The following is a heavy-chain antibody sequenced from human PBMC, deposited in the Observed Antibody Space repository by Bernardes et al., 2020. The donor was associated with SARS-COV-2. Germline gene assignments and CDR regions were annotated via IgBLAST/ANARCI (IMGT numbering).Heavy chain of an antibody. V-gene: IGHV4-59*08. J-gene: IGHJ4*02. Sequence: SETLSLTCTVSGGSISSYYWSWIRQPPGKGLEWIGYIYYSGSTNYNPSLKSRVTISVDTSKNQFSLKLSSVTAADTAVYYCARRRDPNLSFDYWGQGTLVTVSS. CDR3: ARRRDPNLSFDY. CDR2: IYYSGST. CDR1: GGSISSYY. D-gene: IGHD7-27*01.